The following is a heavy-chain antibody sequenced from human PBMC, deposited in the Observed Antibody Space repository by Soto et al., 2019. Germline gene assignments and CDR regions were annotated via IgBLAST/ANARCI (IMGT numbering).Heavy chain of an antibody. D-gene: IGHD2-15*01. CDR2: IDGSGGDT. CDR3: AKDMVAAEYVETSPFDL. Sequence: PGGSLRLSCAASGFTFSSYAMAWVRQAPGTGLEWVSVIDGSGGDTSLADSVKGRFSISRDNSKKMLYLHMNSLRVEDTATYYCAKDMVAAEYVETSPFDLWGQGTLGTSPQ. CDR1: GFTFSSYA. V-gene: IGHV3-23*01. J-gene: IGHJ4*02.